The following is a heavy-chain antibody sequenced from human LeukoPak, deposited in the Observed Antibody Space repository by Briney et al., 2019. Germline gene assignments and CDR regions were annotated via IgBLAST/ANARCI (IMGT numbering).Heavy chain of an antibody. V-gene: IGHV3-21*01. CDR2: XSSSSSYI. J-gene: IGHJ6*02. CDR1: GFTFSSYS. Sequence: PGGSLRLSCAASGFTFSSYSMNWVRQAPGKGLEXXXXXSSSSSYIYYADSVKGRFTISRDNAKNSLYLQMNSLRAEDTAVYYCARSPGYCSSTSCYIHYYGMDVWGQGTTVTVSS. CDR3: ARSPGYCSSTSCYIHYYGMDV. D-gene: IGHD2-2*02.